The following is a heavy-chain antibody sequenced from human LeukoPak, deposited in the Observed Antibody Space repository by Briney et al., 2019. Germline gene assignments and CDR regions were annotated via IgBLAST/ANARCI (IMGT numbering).Heavy chain of an antibody. CDR2: IYYSGST. V-gene: IGHV4-59*01. J-gene: IGHJ5*02. CDR3: ARAHTTVTANWFDP. D-gene: IGHD4-17*01. Sequence: SETLSLTCTVSGGSISSYYWSWLRQPPGKGLEWLGYIYYSGSTNYNPSLKSRVTISVDTSRNQLSLKLSSVTAADTAVYYCARAHTTVTANWFDPWGQGTLVTVSS. CDR1: GGSISSYY.